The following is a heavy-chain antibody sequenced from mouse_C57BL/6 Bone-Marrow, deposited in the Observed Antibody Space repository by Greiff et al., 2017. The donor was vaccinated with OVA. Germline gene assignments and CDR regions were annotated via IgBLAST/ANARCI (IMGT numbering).Heavy chain of an antibody. J-gene: IGHJ3*01. Sequence: VQLQQSDAELVKPGASVKISCKVSGYTFTDHTIHWMKQRPEQGLEWIGYIYPRDGSTKYNEKFKGKATLTADKSSSTAYMQLNSLTSEDSAVYFCAREGDYYGSSAWFAYWGQGTLVTVSA. V-gene: IGHV1-78*01. CDR1: GYTFTDHT. D-gene: IGHD1-1*01. CDR2: IYPRDGST. CDR3: AREGDYYGSSAWFAY.